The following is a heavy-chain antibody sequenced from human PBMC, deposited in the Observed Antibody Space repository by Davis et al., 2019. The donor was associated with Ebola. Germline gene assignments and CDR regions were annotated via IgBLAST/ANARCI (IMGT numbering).Heavy chain of an antibody. CDR1: GGSFGRYH. D-gene: IGHD5-24*01. CDR3: ARGRGRWLQEPFDY. J-gene: IGHJ4*02. V-gene: IGHV4-34*01. CDR2: INHSGST. Sequence: PSETLSLTCAVYGGSFGRYHCSWIRQPPGKGLEWIGEINHSGSTNYNPSLKSRVTISVDTSKNQFSLKLSSVTAADTAVYYCARGRGRWLQEPFDYWGQGTLITVSS.